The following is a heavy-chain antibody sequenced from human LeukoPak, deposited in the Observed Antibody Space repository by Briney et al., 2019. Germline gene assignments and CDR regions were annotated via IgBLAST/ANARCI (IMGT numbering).Heavy chain of an antibody. Sequence: GESLKISCKGSGYSFTSYWIGWVRQMPGKGLEWMGIIYPGDSDTRYSPSFQGQVTISADKSISTAYLQWSSLKASDTAMYYCARHRSAVAGTTSGLYYWGQGTLVTVSS. CDR1: GYSFTSYW. CDR2: IYPGDSDT. D-gene: IGHD6-19*01. J-gene: IGHJ4*02. CDR3: ARHRSAVAGTTSGLYY. V-gene: IGHV5-51*01.